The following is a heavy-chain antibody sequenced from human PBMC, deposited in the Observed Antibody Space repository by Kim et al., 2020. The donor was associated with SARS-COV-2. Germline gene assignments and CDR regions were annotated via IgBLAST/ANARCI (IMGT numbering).Heavy chain of an antibody. J-gene: IGHJ4*02. CDR3: ARDQVYDFWRDYYFDY. CDR1: GGSISSGSYY. Sequence: SETLSLTCTVSGGSISSGSYYWSWIRQPAGKGLEWIGRIYTSGSTNYNPSLKSRVTISVDTSKNQFSLKLSSVTAADTAVYYCARDQVYDFWRDYYFDYWGQGTLVTVSS. CDR2: IYTSGST. V-gene: IGHV4-61*02. D-gene: IGHD3-3*01.